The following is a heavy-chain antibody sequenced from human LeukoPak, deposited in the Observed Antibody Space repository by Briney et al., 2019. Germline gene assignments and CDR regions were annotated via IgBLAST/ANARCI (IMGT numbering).Heavy chain of an antibody. V-gene: IGHV1-2*02. D-gene: IGHD3-3*01. CDR3: ARTSRFLLTSDAFDI. Sequence: ASVKVSCKASGYTFTGYYMHWVRQAPGQGLEWMGWINPNSGGTNYAQKFQGRVTMTRDTSISTAYMELSRLRSDDTAVYYCARTSRFLLTSDAFDIWGQGTMVTVSS. CDR1: GYTFTGYY. CDR2: INPNSGGT. J-gene: IGHJ3*02.